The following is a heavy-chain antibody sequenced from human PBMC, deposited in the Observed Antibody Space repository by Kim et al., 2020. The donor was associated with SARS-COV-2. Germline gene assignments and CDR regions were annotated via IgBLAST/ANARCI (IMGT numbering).Heavy chain of an antibody. CDR1: GFTFSSYS. J-gene: IGHJ4*02. Sequence: GGSLRLSCAASGFTFSSYSMNWVRQAPGKGLERVSYISTSSSVVYYADSVKGRFTISRDDAKNSLYLQMNSLRDEDTAVYYCARDFQVWSRSVDCWGQGTLVTVSS. CDR3: ARDFQVWSRSVDC. V-gene: IGHV3-48*02. CDR2: ISTSSSVV. D-gene: IGHD5-18*01.